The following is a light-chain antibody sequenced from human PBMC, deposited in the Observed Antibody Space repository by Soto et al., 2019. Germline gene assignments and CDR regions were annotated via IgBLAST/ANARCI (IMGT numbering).Light chain of an antibody. V-gene: IGLV2-14*01. CDR3: SSYTSTNAYVL. J-gene: IGLJ2*01. CDR1: STDVGGYNY. CDR2: EVS. Sequence: QSALTQPASVSGSPGQSITISCTGTSTDVGGYNYVSWYQQHPGKAPKLMIYEVSNRPSGVSNRFSGSKSGNTASLTISGLQAEDEADYYCSSYTSTNAYVLFGGGTKLTVL.